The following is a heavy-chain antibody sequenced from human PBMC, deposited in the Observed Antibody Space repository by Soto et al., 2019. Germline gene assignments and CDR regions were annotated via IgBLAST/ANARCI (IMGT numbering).Heavy chain of an antibody. D-gene: IGHD4-17*01. J-gene: IGHJ4*02. Sequence: QVQLVESGGGVVQPGRSLRLSCAASGFTFSSYAMHWVRQAPGKGLEWVAVISYDGSNKYYADSVKGRFTISRDNSKNPLCLQMSSLRAEDPAVYYCVREQITVTDVDYWGQGTQVTVSS. CDR1: GFTFSSYA. V-gene: IGHV3-30-3*01. CDR2: ISYDGSNK. CDR3: VREQITVTDVDY.